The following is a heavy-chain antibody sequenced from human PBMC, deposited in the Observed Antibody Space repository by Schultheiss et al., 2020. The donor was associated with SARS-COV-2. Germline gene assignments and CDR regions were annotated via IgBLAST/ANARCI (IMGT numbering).Heavy chain of an antibody. D-gene: IGHD2-15*01. CDR2: INHSGST. V-gene: IGHV4-34*01. CDR3: ANKGGPFDI. J-gene: IGHJ4*02. CDR1: GGSFSGYY. Sequence: SETLSLTCAVYGGSFSGYYWSWIRQPPGKGLEWIGEINHSGSTNYNPSLKSRVTISVDTSKNQFSLRLSSVTAADTAVYYCANKGGPFDIWGQGTLVTVSS.